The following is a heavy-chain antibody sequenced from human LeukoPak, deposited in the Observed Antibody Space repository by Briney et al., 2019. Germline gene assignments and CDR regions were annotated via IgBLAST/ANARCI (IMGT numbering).Heavy chain of an antibody. J-gene: IGHJ5*02. D-gene: IGHD1-1*01. CDR1: GDSISSSDW. CDR3: AKAHRWKWFDP. V-gene: IGHV4-4*02. Sequence: SEILSLTCGVSGDSISSSDWWSWVRQPPGKGLEWIGEIYHSGTTNYNPSLKSRVTISVDKSKNQFSLKLSSVTAADTAVYYCAKAHRWKWFDPWGQGTLVTVSS. CDR2: IYHSGTT.